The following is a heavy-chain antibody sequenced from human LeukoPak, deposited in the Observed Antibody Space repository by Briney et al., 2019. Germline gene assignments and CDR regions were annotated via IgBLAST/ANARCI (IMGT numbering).Heavy chain of an antibody. V-gene: IGHV3-13*04. CDR2: IGTAGDT. Sequence: GGSLRLSCAASGFTFSNYDMHWVRQATGKGLEWVSAIGTAGDTYYQGSVRGRFTMSRENAKNFLYLQMNSLTAGDTAVYYCARGADTHFDYWGQGILVTVSS. D-gene: IGHD2-15*01. J-gene: IGHJ4*02. CDR1: GFTFSNYD. CDR3: ARGADTHFDY.